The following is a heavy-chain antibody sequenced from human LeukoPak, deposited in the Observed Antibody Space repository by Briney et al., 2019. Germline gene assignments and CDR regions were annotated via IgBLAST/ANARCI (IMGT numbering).Heavy chain of an antibody. J-gene: IGHJ3*02. V-gene: IGHV3-23*01. CDR3: AKDSYDNPGAFDI. CDR2: ISGSGGST. CDR1: GFTFSSYA. D-gene: IGHD3-22*01. Sequence: GGSLRLSCAASGFTFSSYAMSWVRQAPGKGLEWVSAISGSGGSTYYADSVKGRFTISRDNSKNTLYLQMNSPRAEDTAVYYCAKDSYDNPGAFDIWGQGTMVTVSS.